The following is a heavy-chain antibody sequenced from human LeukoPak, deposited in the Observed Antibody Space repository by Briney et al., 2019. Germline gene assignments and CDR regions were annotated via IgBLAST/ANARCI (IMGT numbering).Heavy chain of an antibody. D-gene: IGHD2-2*01. J-gene: IGHJ4*02. CDR1: GFIFSNYG. V-gene: IGHV3-30*02. CDR3: ANEENGDIVVVPAATGH. Sequence: GGSLRLSCAASGFIFSNYGMHWVRQAPGKGLEWVAFIRYDGSNKYYADSVKGRFTISRDNSKNTPYLQMNSLRAEDTAVYYCANEENGDIVVVPAATGHWGQGTLVTVSS. CDR2: IRYDGSNK.